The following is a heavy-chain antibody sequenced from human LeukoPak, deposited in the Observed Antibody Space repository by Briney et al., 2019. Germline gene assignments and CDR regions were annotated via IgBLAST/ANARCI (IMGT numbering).Heavy chain of an antibody. J-gene: IGHJ4*02. CDR3: ARDSGAYYYDSSGYYNY. Sequence: ASVKVSCKASGYTFTSYGISWVRQAPGQGLEWMGWISAYNGNTNYAQKLQGRVTMTTDTSTSTAYMELRSLRSDDTAVYYCARDSGAYYYDSSGYYNYWGQGTLVTVSS. CDR1: GYTFTSYG. V-gene: IGHV1-18*01. CDR2: ISAYNGNT. D-gene: IGHD3-22*01.